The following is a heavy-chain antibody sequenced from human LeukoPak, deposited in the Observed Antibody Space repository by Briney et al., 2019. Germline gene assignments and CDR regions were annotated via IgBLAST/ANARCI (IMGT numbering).Heavy chain of an antibody. CDR3: AKGPLANCGGDCYVFDY. V-gene: IGHV3-33*06. J-gene: IGHJ4*02. D-gene: IGHD2-21*02. CDR1: GFTFSSYG. CDR2: IWFDGNKK. Sequence: PGGSLRLSCAASGFTFSSYGMHWVRQAPGKGPEWVAVIWFDGNKKYYADSVKGRFTISRDNSKNTVYLQMNSLRVEDTAVYYCAKGPLANCGGDCYVFDYWGQGTLVTVSS.